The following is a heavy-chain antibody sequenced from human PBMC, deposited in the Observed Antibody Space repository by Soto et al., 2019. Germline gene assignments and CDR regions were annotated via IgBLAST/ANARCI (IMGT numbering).Heavy chain of an antibody. V-gene: IGHV3-23*01. J-gene: IGHJ4*01. CDR1: GFPFSSYA. CDR2: IGGSGGDT. Sequence: EVQLLASGGGLVQPGGSLRLSCAASGFPFSSYAMSWVRQAPGKGLEWVSGIGGSGGDTFYADSVKGRFTVSRDNAENTLYLQLNSLRVEDSAIYYCATRTWRGRADYWGHGILVTVSS. D-gene: IGHD3-3*01. CDR3: ATRTWRGRADY.